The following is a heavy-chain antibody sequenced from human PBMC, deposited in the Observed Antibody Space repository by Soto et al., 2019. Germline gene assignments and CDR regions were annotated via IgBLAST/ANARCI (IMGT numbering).Heavy chain of an antibody. CDR1: GFTFSNFA. Sequence: LRLSCVACGFTFSNFAISWVRLAPGKGLQWVSTISGSGINVHYADSVKGRFTISRDNSENTLYLQMNILGAEDTAVYYCAKVAGIAAAGTNYFDYWGQGALVTVSS. V-gene: IGHV3-23*01. CDR3: AKVAGIAAAGTNYFDY. CDR2: ISGSGINV. J-gene: IGHJ4*02. D-gene: IGHD6-13*01.